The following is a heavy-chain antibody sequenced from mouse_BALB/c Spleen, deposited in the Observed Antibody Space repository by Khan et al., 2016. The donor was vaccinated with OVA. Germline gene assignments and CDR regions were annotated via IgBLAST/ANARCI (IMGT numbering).Heavy chain of an antibody. D-gene: IGHD2-13*01. J-gene: IGHJ3*01. CDR1: GFTFSDYY. V-gene: IGHV5-4*02. CDR2: ISDGGSYT. CDR3: ARGYYGDPFAY. Sequence: EVELVESGGGLVKPGGSLKLSCAASGFTFSDYYMYWVRQTPEKRLEWVATISDGGSYTYYPDSVKGRFPISRDAATTPLYLQRSRLKSEDTAMYYCARGYYGDPFAYWGQGTLVTVSA.